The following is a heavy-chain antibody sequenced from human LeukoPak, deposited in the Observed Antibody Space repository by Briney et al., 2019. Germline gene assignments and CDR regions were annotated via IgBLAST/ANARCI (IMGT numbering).Heavy chain of an antibody. CDR3: ARADFFRSAQSSGSFDY. Sequence: ASVKVSCKASGYTFTGYYMHWVRQAPGQGLEWMGWINPNSGGTNYAQKFQGRVTMTRDTSISTAYMELSRLRSDDTAVYYCARADFFRSAQSSGSFDYWGRGTLVTVSS. D-gene: IGHD6-19*01. CDR2: INPNSGGT. J-gene: IGHJ4*02. CDR1: GYTFTGYY. V-gene: IGHV1-2*02.